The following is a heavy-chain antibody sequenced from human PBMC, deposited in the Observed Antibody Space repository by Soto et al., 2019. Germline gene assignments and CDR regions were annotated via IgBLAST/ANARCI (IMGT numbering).Heavy chain of an antibody. CDR3: ARDRGVPGALVGYYWFEP. CDR2: IYYSGST. J-gene: IGHJ5*02. V-gene: IGHV4-31*03. CDR1: GGSISSGGYY. D-gene: IGHD3-10*01. Sequence: SETLSLTCTVSGGSISSGGYYWSWIRQHPGKGLEWIGYIYYSGSTYYNPSLKSRVTISVDTSKNQFSLKLSSVTAADTPVYYSARDRGVPGALVGYYWFEPCAQGTLVTVSS.